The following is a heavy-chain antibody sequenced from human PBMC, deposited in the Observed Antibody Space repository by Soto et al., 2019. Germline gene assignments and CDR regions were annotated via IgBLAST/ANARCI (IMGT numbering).Heavy chain of an antibody. J-gene: IGHJ4*02. CDR2: IYYSGST. CDR3: SRAGQGYSSGWYGRPADGANDY. CDR1: GGSISSGGYY. Sequence: PSETLSLTCTVSGGSISSGGYYWSWIRQHPGKGLEWIGYIYYSGSTYYNPSLKSRVTISVDTSKNQFSLKLSSVTAADTAVYYCSRAGQGYSSGWYGRPADGANDYWGQGTLVTVS. D-gene: IGHD6-19*01. V-gene: IGHV4-31*03.